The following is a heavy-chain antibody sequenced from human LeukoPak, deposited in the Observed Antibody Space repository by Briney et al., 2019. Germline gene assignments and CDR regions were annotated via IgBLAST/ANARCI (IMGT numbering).Heavy chain of an antibody. CDR3: ARDHYYDSSGPADT. J-gene: IGHJ5*02. D-gene: IGHD3-22*01. CDR1: GYSISSGYY. V-gene: IGHV4-38-2*02. CDR2: IYHSGST. Sequence: SETLSLTCTVSGYSISSGYYWGWIQQPPGKGLEWIGSIYHSGSTYYNPSLKSRVTISVDTSKNQFSLKLSSVTAADTAVYYCARDHYYDSSGPADTWGQGTLVTVSS.